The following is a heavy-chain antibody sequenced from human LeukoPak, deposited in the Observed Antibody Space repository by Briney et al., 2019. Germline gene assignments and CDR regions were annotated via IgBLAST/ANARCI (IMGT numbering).Heavy chain of an antibody. CDR2: IYSGGST. D-gene: IGHD3-10*01. J-gene: IGHJ4*02. Sequence: GGSLRLSCAASGFTVSSNYMSWVRQAPGKGLEWVSVIYSGGSTYYADSVKGRFTISRDNSKNTLYLQMNSLRAEDTAVYYCARVPTYYGPFDYWGQGTLVTVSS. CDR1: GFTVSSNY. V-gene: IGHV3-66*01. CDR3: ARVPTYYGPFDY.